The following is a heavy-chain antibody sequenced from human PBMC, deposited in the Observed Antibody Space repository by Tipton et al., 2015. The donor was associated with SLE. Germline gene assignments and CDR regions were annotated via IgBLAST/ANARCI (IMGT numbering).Heavy chain of an antibody. D-gene: IGHD6-19*01. J-gene: IGHJ3*02. Sequence: TLSLTCTVSGGSISSHYWSWIRQPPGKGLEWIGYIYYSGSTYYNPSLKNRVTISVDTSKNQFSLKLSSVTAADTAVYYCASDTGPVSGYSSGWAEGIWGQGTMVTVSS. CDR2: IYYSGST. CDR3: ASDTGPVSGYSSGWAEGI. V-gene: IGHV4-59*08. CDR1: GGSISSHY.